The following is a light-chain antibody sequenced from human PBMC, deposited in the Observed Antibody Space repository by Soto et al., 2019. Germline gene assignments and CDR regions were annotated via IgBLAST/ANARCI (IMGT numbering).Light chain of an antibody. J-gene: IGLJ1*01. V-gene: IGLV1-40*01. CDR3: QSYESSRCGHV. CDR1: SSNSGAGYD. CDR2: SNT. Sequence: QSVLTQPPSASGAPGQRATISCTGSSSNSGAGYDVHWYQQLPDTAPKLRISSNTTRRSGVAGRFSGSKSGSSASLAIAGFQAEEDSDYYCQSYESSRCGHVFGPGTKVTVL.